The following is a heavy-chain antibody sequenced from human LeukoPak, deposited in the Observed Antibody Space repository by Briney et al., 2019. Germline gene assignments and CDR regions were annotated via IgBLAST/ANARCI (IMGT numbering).Heavy chain of an antibody. CDR3: ARDPDISTNWFDP. Sequence: ASVEVSCKASGCTFISYGISWVRQAPGQGLEWMGWISTYNGNTNYAQKFQGRVTMTTDTSTSTAYMELRSLRSDDTAVYYCARDPDISTNWFDPWGQGTLVTVSS. V-gene: IGHV1-18*01. CDR1: GCTFISYG. J-gene: IGHJ5*02. CDR2: ISTYNGNT. D-gene: IGHD3-9*01.